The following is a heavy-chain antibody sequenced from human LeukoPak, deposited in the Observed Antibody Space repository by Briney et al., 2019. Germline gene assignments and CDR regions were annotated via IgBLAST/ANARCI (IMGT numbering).Heavy chain of an antibody. V-gene: IGHV3-23*01. CDR2: LSGGGITT. CDR1: GFTFSNSA. J-gene: IGHJ4*01. Sequence: GGSLRLSCAASGFTFSNSAMSWVRQAPGKGLEWVSTLSGGGITTYYADSVKGRFTISRDNSKNTLYLQMNSLRAEDTAVYYCAKGIYSSGWSYFDYWGHGTLVTVSS. D-gene: IGHD6-19*01. CDR3: AKGIYSSGWSYFDY.